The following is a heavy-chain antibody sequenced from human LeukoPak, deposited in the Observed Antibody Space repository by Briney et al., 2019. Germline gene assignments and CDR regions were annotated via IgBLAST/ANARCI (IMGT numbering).Heavy chain of an antibody. CDR2: TNSDGRTT. J-gene: IGHJ3*02. V-gene: IGHV3-74*03. D-gene: IGHD5-12*01. CDR3: ARVHSNIVATIRAGGTFDI. Sequence: GGSLRLSCAASGFTFSSNWMHWVRQAPGKGLVWVSRTNSDGRTTTYADSVKGRFTISRDNAKNTLYLQMNSLRAEDTAVYYCARVHSNIVATIRAGGTFDIWGQGTMVTVSS. CDR1: GFTFSSNW.